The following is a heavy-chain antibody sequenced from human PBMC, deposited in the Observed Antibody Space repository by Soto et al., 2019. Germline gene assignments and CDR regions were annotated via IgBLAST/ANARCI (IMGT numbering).Heavy chain of an antibody. Sequence: QVQLQESGPGLVKPSQTLSLTCTVSGGSISSGGYYWSWIRQHPGKGLEWIGYIYYSGSTYYNPSLKSRVTLSVDTSKKQCSLKLRSVTAADTAVYYCARSELPYYFDYWGQGTLVTVSS. CDR3: ARSELPYYFDY. CDR2: IYYSGST. J-gene: IGHJ4*02. D-gene: IGHD1-7*01. V-gene: IGHV4-31*03. CDR1: GGSISSGGYY.